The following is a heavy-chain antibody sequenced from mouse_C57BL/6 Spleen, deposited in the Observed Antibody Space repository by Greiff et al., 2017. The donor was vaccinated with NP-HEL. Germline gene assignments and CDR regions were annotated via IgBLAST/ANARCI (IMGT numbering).Heavy chain of an antibody. CDR1: GYTFTSYW. CDR3: ARWGGGNYLYYFDY. D-gene: IGHD2-1*01. V-gene: IGHV1-61*01. Sequence: VQLQQPGAELVRPRSSVKLSCKASGYTFTSYWMDWVKQRPGQGLEWIGNIYPSDSETHYNQKFKDKATLTVDKSSSTAYMQLSSLTSEDSAVYYCARWGGGNYLYYFDYWGQGTTLTVSS. CDR2: IYPSDSET. J-gene: IGHJ2*01.